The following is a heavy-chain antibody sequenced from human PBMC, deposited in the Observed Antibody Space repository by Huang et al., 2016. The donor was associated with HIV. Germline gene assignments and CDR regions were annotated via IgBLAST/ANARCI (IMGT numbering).Heavy chain of an antibody. CDR3: ARLPGSITMIRGVITDPY. CDR2: IYYSGST. J-gene: IGHJ4*02. D-gene: IGHD3-10*01. V-gene: IGHV4-39*02. Sequence: QLQLQESGPGLVKPSETLSLTCTVSGGSIRSDNYYWGWIRQPPGKGLEWIESIYYSGSTSYNPSLKRRVTITVETSKNHFSLRMRSVTAADTAVYYCARLPGSITMIRGVITDPYWGQGTLVTVSS. CDR1: GGSIRSDNYY.